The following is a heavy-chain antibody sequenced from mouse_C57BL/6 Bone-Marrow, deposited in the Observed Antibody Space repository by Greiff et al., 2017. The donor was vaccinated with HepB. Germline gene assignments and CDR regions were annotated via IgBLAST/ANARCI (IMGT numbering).Heavy chain of an antibody. CDR2: IDPSDSYT. Sequence: QVQLQQPGAELVRPGTSVKLSCKASGYAFTSYWMHWVKQRPGQGLEWIGVIDPSDSYTNYNQKFKGKATLTVDTSSSTAYMQLSSLTSEDSAVYYCARSTTGSPYYYAMDYWGQGTSVTVSS. D-gene: IGHD1-1*01. V-gene: IGHV1-59*01. CDR3: ARSTTGSPYYYAMDY. CDR1: GYAFTSYW. J-gene: IGHJ4*01.